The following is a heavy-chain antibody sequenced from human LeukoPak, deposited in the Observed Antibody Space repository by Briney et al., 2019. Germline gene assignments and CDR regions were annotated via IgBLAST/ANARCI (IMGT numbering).Heavy chain of an antibody. CDR3: ARDGYSYYMDV. Sequence: QPGGSLRLSCAASGFTFSSYSMNWVRQAPGKGLEWVSYISSSSSTIYYADSVKGRFTISRDNAKNTLYLQMNSLRAEDTAVYFCARDGYSYYMDVWGKGTTVTVSS. J-gene: IGHJ6*03. CDR2: ISSSSSTI. CDR1: GFTFSSYS. V-gene: IGHV3-48*04.